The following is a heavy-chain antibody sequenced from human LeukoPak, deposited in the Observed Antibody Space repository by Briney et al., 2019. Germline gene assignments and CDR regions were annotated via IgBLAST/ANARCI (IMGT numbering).Heavy chain of an antibody. J-gene: IGHJ4*02. D-gene: IGHD3-3*01. CDR3: VRDGGSGGWNGYLY. CDR2: IWHDGSNK. V-gene: IGHV3-33*01. Sequence: HTGGSLRLSCAASGFSFSSFAMHWVRQAPGGGLEWVSVIWHDGSNKFYADSVQGRFTISRDNSKNTLYLQMNSLRAEDTAVYYCVRDGGSGGWNGYLYWGQGTLVTVSS. CDR1: GFSFSSFA.